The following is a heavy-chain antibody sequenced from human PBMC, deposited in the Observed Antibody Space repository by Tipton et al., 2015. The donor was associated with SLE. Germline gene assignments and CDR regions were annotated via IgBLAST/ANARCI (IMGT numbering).Heavy chain of an antibody. CDR1: GYSFTSYW. V-gene: IGHV5-51*03. CDR3: ARRTYYYDSSGYYLDY. D-gene: IGHD3-22*01. Sequence: VQLVQSGAEVKKPGESLKISCKGSGYSFTSYWIGWVRQMPGKGLEWMGIIYPGDSDTRYSPSFQGQVTISADKSISTAYLQWSSLKASDTAMYYCARRTYYYDSSGYYLDYWGQGTLVTVSS. J-gene: IGHJ4*02. CDR2: IYPGDSDT.